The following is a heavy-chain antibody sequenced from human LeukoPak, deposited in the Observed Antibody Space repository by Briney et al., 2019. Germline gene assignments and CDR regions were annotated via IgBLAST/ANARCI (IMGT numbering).Heavy chain of an antibody. CDR1: GGSISSYC. Sequence: SETLSLTCTVSGGSISSYCWSWIRQPPGKGLEWIGYIYYSGSTNYNPSLKSRVTISVDTSKNQFSLKLSSVTAADTAVYYCAGYYYDSSGYQADYWGQGTLVTVSS. J-gene: IGHJ4*02. CDR3: AGYYYDSSGYQADY. D-gene: IGHD3-22*01. V-gene: IGHV4-59*01. CDR2: IYYSGST.